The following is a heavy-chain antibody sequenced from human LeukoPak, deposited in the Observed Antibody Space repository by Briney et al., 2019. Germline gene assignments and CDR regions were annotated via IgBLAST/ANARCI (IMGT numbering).Heavy chain of an antibody. CDR2: ISSSGSTR. J-gene: IGHJ4*02. Sequence: GGSLRLSCAASGLTFSSYEMNWVRQAPGKGLEGVSYISSSGSTRYYADSVKGRFTISRDNAKNSLYLQMNSLRAEDTAVYYCARARCGSDCYWDYWGQGTLVTVSS. CDR3: ARARCGSDCYWDY. CDR1: GLTFSSYE. D-gene: IGHD2-21*02. V-gene: IGHV3-48*03.